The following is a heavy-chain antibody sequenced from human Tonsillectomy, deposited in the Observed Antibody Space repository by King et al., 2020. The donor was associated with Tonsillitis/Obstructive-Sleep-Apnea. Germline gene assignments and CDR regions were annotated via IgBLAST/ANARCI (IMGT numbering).Heavy chain of an antibody. CDR3: ARDRRIAARHYYFDY. J-gene: IGHJ4*02. Sequence: VQLQESGPGLVKPSETLSLTCTVSGGPISSYYWSWIRQPPGKGLEWIGYIYYSGSTNYNPSLKSRVTISVDTSKNQFSLKLSSVTAADTAVYYCARDRRIAARHYYFDYWGQGTLVTVSS. D-gene: IGHD6-6*01. CDR1: GGPISSYY. V-gene: IGHV4-59*01. CDR2: IYYSGST.